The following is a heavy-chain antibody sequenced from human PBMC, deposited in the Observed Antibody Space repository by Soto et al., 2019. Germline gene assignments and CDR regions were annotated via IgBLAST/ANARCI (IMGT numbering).Heavy chain of an antibody. D-gene: IGHD6-13*01. J-gene: IGHJ5*02. CDR3: ARGSIAAAVNVNWFDP. Sequence: LSLTCAVSGGSISSGGYSWSWIRQPPGKGLEWIGYIYHSGSTYYNPSLKSRVTISVDRSKNQFSLKLSSVTAADTAVYYCARGSIAAAVNVNWFDPWGQGTLVTVSS. V-gene: IGHV4-30-2*01. CDR1: GGSISSGGYS. CDR2: IYHSGST.